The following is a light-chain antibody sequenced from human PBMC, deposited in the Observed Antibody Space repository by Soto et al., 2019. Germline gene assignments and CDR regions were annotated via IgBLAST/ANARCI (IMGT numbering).Light chain of an antibody. CDR3: QSYDSSLSVVV. J-gene: IGLJ2*01. CDR2: GNS. CDR1: SSNIGSGYD. V-gene: IGLV1-40*01. Sequence: QLVLTQPPSVSGAPGQRVTISCTGSSSNIGSGYDVHWYQQLPGTAPKLLIYGNSNRPSGVPDRFSCSKSGTSASLAITGLQAEDEADYYCQSYDSSLSVVVFGGGTKLTVL.